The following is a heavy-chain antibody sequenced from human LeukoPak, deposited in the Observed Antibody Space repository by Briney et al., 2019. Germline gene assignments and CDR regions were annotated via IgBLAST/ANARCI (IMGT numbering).Heavy chain of an antibody. J-gene: IGHJ4*02. Sequence: GRSLRLSCAASGFTFSTYGMHWVRQAPGKGLEWVAVIWYDGTNKNYADSVKGRFTISGDSSKNTLYLQMDSLRAEDTAVYYCARSKYCSAGSCHPLDYWGQGTLVTVSS. CDR3: ARSKYCSAGSCHPLDY. V-gene: IGHV3-33*01. CDR1: GFTFSTYG. D-gene: IGHD2-15*01. CDR2: IWYDGTNK.